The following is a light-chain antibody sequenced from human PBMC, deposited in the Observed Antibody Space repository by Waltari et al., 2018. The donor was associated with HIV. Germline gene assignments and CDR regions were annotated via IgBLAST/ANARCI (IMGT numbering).Light chain of an antibody. J-gene: IGKJ3*01. Sequence: DIPMTQSPSPLSASVGDRVTITCRASQSISNYLNWFQQRPGKAPQLLIYGAQFLHGGVPPRFSGSASGTLFTLTISSFQPEDFATYYCQQAYTVPLTFGPGT. V-gene: IGKV1-39*01. CDR2: GAQ. CDR3: QQAYTVPLT. CDR1: QSISNY.